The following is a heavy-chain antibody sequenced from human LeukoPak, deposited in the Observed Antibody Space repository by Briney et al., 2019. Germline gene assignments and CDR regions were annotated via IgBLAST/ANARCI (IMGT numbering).Heavy chain of an antibody. CDR3: ASDPTTVTKGFDI. CDR1: GGSISSAGYY. J-gene: IGHJ3*02. Sequence: SETLSLTCTVSGGSISSAGYYWSWIRQHPGTGLEWIGYIYYSGSTNYNPSLKSRVTISVDTSKNQFSLKVSSVTAADTAVYYCASDPTTVTKGFDIWGQGTLVTVSS. CDR2: IYYSGST. V-gene: IGHV4-61*08. D-gene: IGHD4-17*01.